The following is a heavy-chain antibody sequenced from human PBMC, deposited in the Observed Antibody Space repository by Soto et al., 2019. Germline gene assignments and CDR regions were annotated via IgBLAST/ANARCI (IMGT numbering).Heavy chain of an antibody. CDR1: GGSISSYY. V-gene: IGHV4-59*08. J-gene: IGHJ3*02. Sequence: SETLSLTCTVSGGSISSYYWSWIRQPPGKGLEWIGYIYYSGSTNYNPSLKSRVTISVDTSKNQFSLKLSSVTAADTAVYYCASQEMATKNVDAFDIWGQGTMVTVSS. CDR3: ASQEMATKNVDAFDI. CDR2: IYYSGST. D-gene: IGHD5-12*01.